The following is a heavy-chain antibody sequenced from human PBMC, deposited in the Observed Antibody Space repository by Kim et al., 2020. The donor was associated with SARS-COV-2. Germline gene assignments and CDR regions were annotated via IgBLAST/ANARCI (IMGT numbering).Heavy chain of an antibody. J-gene: IGHJ6*02. D-gene: IGHD2-2*01. Sequence: GGSLRLSCAASGFTFSSYWMSWVRQAPGKGLEWVANIKQDGSEKYYVDSVKGRFTISRDNAKNSLYLQINSLRAEDTAVYYCARDEAARSTSFYGGMDVWGQGTTVTVSS. CDR3: ARDEAARSTSFYGGMDV. V-gene: IGHV3-7*03. CDR1: GFTFSSYW. CDR2: IKQDGSEK.